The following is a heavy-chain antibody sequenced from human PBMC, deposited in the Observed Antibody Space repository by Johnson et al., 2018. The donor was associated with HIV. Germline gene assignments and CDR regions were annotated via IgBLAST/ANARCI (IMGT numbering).Heavy chain of an antibody. Sequence: EVQLVESGGGLVQPGGSLRLSCAASGFTFSNYWMSWVRLAPGKGLEWLANIKEDGSEDYYVDSLKGRFTISRDNAQNSLYLQMDSLRAEDSAMYYCARDGVYSSPHDAFDIWGQGTMVTVSS. CDR2: IKEDGSED. CDR3: ARDGVYSSPHDAFDI. CDR1: GFTFSNYW. V-gene: IGHV3-7*05. D-gene: IGHD6-13*01. J-gene: IGHJ3*02.